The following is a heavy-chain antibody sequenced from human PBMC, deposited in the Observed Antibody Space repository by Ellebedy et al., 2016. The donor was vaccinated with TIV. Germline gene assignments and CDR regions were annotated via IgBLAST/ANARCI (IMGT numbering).Heavy chain of an antibody. V-gene: IGHV4-59*08. CDR3: ARRKVRSGPAFDY. CDR2: FSYTGST. CDR1: GASISSYS. Sequence: MPSETLSLTCTVSGASISSYSWAWIRQPPGMGLDYIGYFSYTGSTNYSPSLNRRGSISVDTSTNQFSLKLTSVTAADTAVYYCARRKVRSGPAFDYWGQGTLVTVSS. J-gene: IGHJ4*02. D-gene: IGHD3-10*01.